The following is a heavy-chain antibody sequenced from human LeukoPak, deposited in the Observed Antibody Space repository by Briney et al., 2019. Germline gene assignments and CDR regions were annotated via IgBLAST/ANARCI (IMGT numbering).Heavy chain of an antibody. CDR3: ARDVWTGVAVSDY. Sequence: GRSLRLSCVASGFTFSSYLMTWVRQAPGKGLEWLANIKEDGSIQYYLDSVRGRFTISRDNAKTSVYLQLNSLRADDTAVYYCARDVWTGVAVSDYWGQGTLVTVSS. V-gene: IGHV3-7*01. CDR2: IKEDGSIQ. CDR1: GFTFSSYL. D-gene: IGHD6-19*01. J-gene: IGHJ4*02.